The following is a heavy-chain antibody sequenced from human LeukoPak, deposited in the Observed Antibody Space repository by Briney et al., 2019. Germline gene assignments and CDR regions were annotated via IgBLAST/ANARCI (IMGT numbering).Heavy chain of an antibody. CDR3: ARGYAEDVPAAMHY. V-gene: IGHV1-8*02. D-gene: IGHD2-2*01. CDR2: MNPNSGNT. J-gene: IGHJ4*02. Sequence: GASVKVSCKASGYTFTGYYMHWVRQAPGQGIEWMGWMNPNSGNTGYAQKFQGRVTMTRNTSISTAYMELSSLRSEDTAVYYCARGYAEDVPAAMHYWGQGTLVTVSS. CDR1: GYTFTGYY.